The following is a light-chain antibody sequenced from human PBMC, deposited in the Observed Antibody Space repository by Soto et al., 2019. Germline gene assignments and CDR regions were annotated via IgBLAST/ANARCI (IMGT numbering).Light chain of an antibody. CDR3: QQRSNRPLT. Sequence: EIVLTQSPATLSSSRGETATLSCRASQYVGTRLAWYQHKPGQAPRLLIYGASTRATGIPARFSGSGSGTEFTLTISSLEPEDFAVYYCQQRSNRPLTFGQGTRLEIK. CDR2: GAS. CDR1: QYVGTR. J-gene: IGKJ5*01. V-gene: IGKV3-11*01.